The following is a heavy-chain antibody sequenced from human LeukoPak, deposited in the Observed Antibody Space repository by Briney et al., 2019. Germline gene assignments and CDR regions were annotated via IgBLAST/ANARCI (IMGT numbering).Heavy chain of an antibody. V-gene: IGHV3-9*01. J-gene: IGHJ4*02. CDR1: GLTFDDFA. D-gene: IGHD1-14*01. CDR2: ISWNSAVI. Sequence: PGGSLRLSCVTSGLTFDDFAMYWVRQAPGKGLEWVSGISWNSAVIGYADSVKGRFTISRDNAKNSLYLQMDSLRAEDTALYYCTKGKYITLPGLFECWGQGTLVTVSS. CDR3: TKGKYITLPGLFEC.